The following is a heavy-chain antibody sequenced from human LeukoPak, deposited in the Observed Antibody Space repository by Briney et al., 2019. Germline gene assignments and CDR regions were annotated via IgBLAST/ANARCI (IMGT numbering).Heavy chain of an antibody. CDR3: AREGRSSGWSPLDY. V-gene: IGHV3-48*04. D-gene: IGHD6-19*01. J-gene: IGHJ4*02. CDR2: ISHSSRTI. CDR1: GFTFSSYS. Sequence: GGSLRLSCAASGFTFSSYSMNWARQAPGKGLEWVSYISHSSRTIYYADSVKGRFTISRDNAKNTLYLQMNSLRAEDTAVYYCAREGRSSGWSPLDYWGQGTLVTVSS.